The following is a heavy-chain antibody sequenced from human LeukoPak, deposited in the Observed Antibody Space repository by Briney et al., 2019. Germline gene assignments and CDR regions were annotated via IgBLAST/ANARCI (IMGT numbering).Heavy chain of an antibody. CDR3: ARVSRQAGAFDI. J-gene: IGHJ3*02. Sequence: GGALRLSCAASGFSLSAYWMTWVRQAPGKGLEWVANINRDGSQKNHVDSVKGRFTISRDNAKNSLYLQTNSLRAEDTAVYYCARVSRQAGAFDIWGQGTMVTVSS. CDR1: GFSLSAYW. D-gene: IGHD3-3*02. V-gene: IGHV3-7*01. CDR2: INRDGSQK.